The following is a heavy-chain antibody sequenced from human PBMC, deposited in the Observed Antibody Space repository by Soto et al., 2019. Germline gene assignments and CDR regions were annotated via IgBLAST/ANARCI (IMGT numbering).Heavy chain of an antibody. CDR3: AGAVVFPGGPSSHLVSAFKI. CDR1: GGSISSGGHS. D-gene: IGHD3-3*02. Sequence: QLQLQESGSGVVKPSQTLSLTCTVSGGSISSGGHSWSWIRQPPGKGLEWIGYIYQTGSTKYNPSVKGRVPFPADRPRNRFSRNLSSVPPADPAVFYCAGAVVFPGGPSSHLVSAFKIWGQGTMVTVSS. CDR2: IYQTGST. V-gene: IGHV4-30-2*01. J-gene: IGHJ3*02.